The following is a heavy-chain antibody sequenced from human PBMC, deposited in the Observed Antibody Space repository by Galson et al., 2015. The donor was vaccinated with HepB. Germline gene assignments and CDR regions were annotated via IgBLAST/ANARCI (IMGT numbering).Heavy chain of an antibody. CDR2: IVVGSGNT. V-gene: IGHV1-58*01. CDR3: AAPPVTDYYYYGMDV. CDR1: GFTFTSSA. D-gene: IGHD4-11*01. Sequence: SVKVSCKASGFTFTSSAVQWVRQARGQRLEWIGWIVVGSGNTNYAQKFQERVTITRDMSTSTAYMELSSLRSEDTAVYYCAAPPVTDYYYYGMDVWGQGTTVTVSS. J-gene: IGHJ6*02.